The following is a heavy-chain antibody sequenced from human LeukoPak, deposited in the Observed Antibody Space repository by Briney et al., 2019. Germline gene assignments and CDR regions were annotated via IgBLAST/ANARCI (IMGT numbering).Heavy chain of an antibody. J-gene: IGHJ5*02. V-gene: IGHV4-34*01. CDR2: INHSGST. D-gene: IGHD2-2*02. CDR1: GGSFSVYY. Sequence: SETLSLTCAVYGGSFSVYYWSWIRQPPGKGLEWIGEINHSGSTNYNPSLKSRVTISVDTSKNQFSLKLSSVTAADTAVYYCARGGYCSSTSCYKGAWFDPWGQGTLVTVSS. CDR3: ARGGYCSSTSCYKGAWFDP.